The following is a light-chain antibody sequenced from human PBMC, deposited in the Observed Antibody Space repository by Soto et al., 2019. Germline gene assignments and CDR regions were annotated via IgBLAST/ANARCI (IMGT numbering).Light chain of an antibody. CDR1: TSDVGGYNL. V-gene: IGLV2-23*01. Sequence: QSVLTQPASVSGSPGQSITISCSGTTSDVGGYNLVSWYQQHTAKAPKLLIYEGTQRPSGVSSRFSGSKSGNTASLTISGLQAEDEADYYCCSYASSSSDVFGTGTKATVL. CDR2: EGT. J-gene: IGLJ1*01. CDR3: CSYASSSSDV.